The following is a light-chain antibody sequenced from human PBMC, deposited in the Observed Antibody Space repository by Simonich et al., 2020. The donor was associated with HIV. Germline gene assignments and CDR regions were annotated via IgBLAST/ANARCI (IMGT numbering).Light chain of an antibody. CDR3: QQYNNLPT. CDR2: GAS. V-gene: IGKV3-15*01. CDR1: QSVSSN. Sequence: EIVLTQSPATPSLSPGERATLSCRASQSVSSNLAWYQQKPGQAPRLLIYGASTRATGIPARFSGSGSGTEFTLTISSLQSEDFAVYYCQQYNNLPTFGQGTKLEIK. J-gene: IGKJ2*01.